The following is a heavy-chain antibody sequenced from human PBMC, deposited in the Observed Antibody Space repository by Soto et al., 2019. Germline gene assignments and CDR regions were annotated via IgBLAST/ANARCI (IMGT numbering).Heavy chain of an antibody. CDR2: IYYSGST. CDR3: ARDWSGDWYFDL. D-gene: IGHD3-3*01. Sequence: QVQLQESGPGLVKPSQTLSLTCTVSGGSISSGGYYWSWIRQHPGKGLEWIGYIYYSGSTYYNPSLKSRVTVSVDTSKNQFSLKLSSVTAADTAVYYCARDWSGDWYFDLWGRGTLVTVSS. CDR1: GGSISSGGYY. V-gene: IGHV4-31*03. J-gene: IGHJ2*01.